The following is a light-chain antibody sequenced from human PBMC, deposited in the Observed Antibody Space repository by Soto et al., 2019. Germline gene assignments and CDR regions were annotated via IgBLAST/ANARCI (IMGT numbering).Light chain of an antibody. V-gene: IGLV1-44*01. J-gene: IGLJ2*01. Sequence: QSVLTQPPSASGTPGQRVTISCSGSSSNIGSNTVNWYQQLPGTAPKILIYSNNQRPSGVPYRFSGSKSGTSASLAISERQAEDDADYYCAAWDDSLNGPVFGGGTKLTVL. CDR3: AAWDDSLNGPV. CDR1: SSNIGSNT. CDR2: SNN.